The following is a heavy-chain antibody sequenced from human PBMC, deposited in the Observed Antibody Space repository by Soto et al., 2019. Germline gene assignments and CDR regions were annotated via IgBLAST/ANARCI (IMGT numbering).Heavy chain of an antibody. CDR2: IYYSGRT. Sequence: QVQLQESGPGLVKPSQTLSLTCTLSGGSISSGDYYWSWIRHPPGKGLEWIGNIYYSGRTNYNPSLKSRLNMSLDTSNNHLFLKLTSVTAADTAVYYCARMGSHLGELSRNWFEPWGQGTLVTVSS. CDR1: GGSISSGDYY. D-gene: IGHD3-16*02. V-gene: IGHV4-31*03. J-gene: IGHJ5*02. CDR3: ARMGSHLGELSRNWFEP.